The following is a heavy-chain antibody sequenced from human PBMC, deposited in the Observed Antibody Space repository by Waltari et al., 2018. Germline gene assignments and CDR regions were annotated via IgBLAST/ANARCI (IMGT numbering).Heavy chain of an antibody. V-gene: IGHV3-48*03. CDR2: ISSSGSTI. J-gene: IGHJ6*02. D-gene: IGHD6-13*01. CDR3: ARDSSSWSYYYGMDV. CDR1: GFTFSSYE. Sequence: EVQLVESGGGLVQPGGSLRLSCVASGFTFSSYEMNWVRQAPGKGLEWVSYISSSGSTIYYADSGKGLFTISRDNAKNSLYLQMNSLRAEDTAVYYCARDSSSWSYYYGMDVWGQGTTVTVSS.